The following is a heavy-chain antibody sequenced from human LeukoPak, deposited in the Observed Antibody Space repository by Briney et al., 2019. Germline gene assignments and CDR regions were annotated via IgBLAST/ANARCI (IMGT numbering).Heavy chain of an antibody. V-gene: IGHV4-34*01. J-gene: IGHJ2*01. CDR2: INHSGST. Sequence: SETLSLTCAVYGGSFSGYYWSWIRQPPGKGLEWIGEINHSGSTNYNPSLKSRVTISVDTSKNQFSPKLSSVTAADTAVYYCARGGWLLLIQLRGGRYWYFDLWGRGTLVTVSS. CDR1: GGSFSGYY. CDR3: ARGGWLLLIQLRGGRYWYFDL. D-gene: IGHD5-24*01.